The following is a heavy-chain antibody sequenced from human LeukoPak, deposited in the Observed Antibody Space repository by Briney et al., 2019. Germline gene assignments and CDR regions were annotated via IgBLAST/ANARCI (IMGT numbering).Heavy chain of an antibody. CDR2: IDRGVGNT. Sequence: GGSLRLSCAASGFTFSIYDLSWVRQAPGKGLECVSAIDRGVGNTYYADSVKGRFTISRDNSKNTLYLQMNNLRVDDTAVYYCAKKGQADDGGKPDWGQGTLVTVSS. CDR3: AKKGQADDGGKPD. V-gene: IGHV3-23*01. J-gene: IGHJ4*02. CDR1: GFTFSIYD.